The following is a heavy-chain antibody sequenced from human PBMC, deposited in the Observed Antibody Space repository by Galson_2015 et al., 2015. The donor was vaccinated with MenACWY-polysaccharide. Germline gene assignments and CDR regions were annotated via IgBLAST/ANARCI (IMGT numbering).Heavy chain of an antibody. D-gene: IGHD1-26*01. CDR3: TSRFIVGAGQDFDY. J-gene: IGHJ4*01. Sequence: SLRLSCAASGFTFSGYWMQWVRQAPGKGLEWLSRINSDGSITSYADSVKGRFTISRDNAKNTVYLQMNSLGAEDTALYYCTSRFIVGAGQDFDYWGQGTLVSVTS. CDR2: INSDGSIT. V-gene: IGHV3-74*01. CDR1: GFTFSGYW.